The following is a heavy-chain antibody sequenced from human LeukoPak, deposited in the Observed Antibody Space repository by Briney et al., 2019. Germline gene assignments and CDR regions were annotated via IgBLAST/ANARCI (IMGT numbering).Heavy chain of an antibody. CDR3: TTRGP. Sequence: PGGTLRLSCAVSGFTFSNAWMSWVRHAPGKGLEWVGRIRSKTDGGTTDYAAPVKGRFTVSRDDSQNTLYLQMTSLKTEDTALYYCTTRGPWGQGTLVTVSS. D-gene: IGHD3-10*01. V-gene: IGHV3-15*01. CDR2: IRSKTDGGTT. J-gene: IGHJ5*02. CDR1: GFTFSNAW.